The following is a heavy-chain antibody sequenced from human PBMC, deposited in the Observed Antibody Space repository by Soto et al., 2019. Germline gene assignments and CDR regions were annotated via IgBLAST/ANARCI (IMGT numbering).Heavy chain of an antibody. J-gene: IGHJ6*02. V-gene: IGHV3-30*18. CDR1: GFTFSSYG. CDR2: ISYDGSNK. CDR3: AKEDYYDSSGALDYYYGMDV. D-gene: IGHD3-22*01. Sequence: ESGGGVVQPGRSLRLSCAASGFTFSSYGMHWVRQAPGKGLEWVAVISYDGSNKYYADSVKGRFTISRDNSKNTLYLQMNSLRAEDTAVYYCAKEDYYDSSGALDYYYGMDVWGQGTTVTVSS.